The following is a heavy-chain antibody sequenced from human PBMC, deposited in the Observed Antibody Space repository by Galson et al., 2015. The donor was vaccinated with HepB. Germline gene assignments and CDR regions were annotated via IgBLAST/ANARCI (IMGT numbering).Heavy chain of an antibody. CDR1: GFTFSSYA. CDR3: ARAVVVVAAHNWFDP. V-gene: IGHV3-30-3*01. J-gene: IGHJ5*02. Sequence: SLRLSCAASGFTFSSYAMHWVRQAPGKGLEWVAVISYDGSNKYYADSVKGRFTISRDNSKNTLYLQMNSLRAEDTAVYYCARAVVVVAAHNWFDPWGQGTLVTVSS. D-gene: IGHD2-15*01. CDR2: ISYDGSNK.